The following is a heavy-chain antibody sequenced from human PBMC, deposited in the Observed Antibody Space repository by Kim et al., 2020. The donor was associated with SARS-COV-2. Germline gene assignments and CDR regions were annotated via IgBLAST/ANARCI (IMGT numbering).Heavy chain of an antibody. Sequence: YNVDSVKSRFTLSRDTAKNSLYLQMSRLRAEDTAVYYCAREARSWPHFDYWGQGTLVTVSS. V-gene: IGHV3-7*03. CDR3: AREARSWPHFDY. D-gene: IGHD6-13*01. J-gene: IGHJ4*02.